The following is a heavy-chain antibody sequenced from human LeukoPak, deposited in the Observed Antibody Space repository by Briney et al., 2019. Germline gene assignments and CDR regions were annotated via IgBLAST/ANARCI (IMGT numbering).Heavy chain of an antibody. V-gene: IGHV1-46*01. J-gene: IGHJ6*02. CDR3: ARCKPYYDFWSGYYYYYYYGMDV. CDR2: INPSGGST. Sequence: ASVKVSCKASGYTFTSYGISWVRQAPGQGLEWMGIINPSGGSTSYAQKFQGRVTMTRDTSTSTVYMELSSLRSEDTAVYYCARCKPYYDFWSGYYYYYYYGMDVWGQGTTVTVSS. D-gene: IGHD3-3*01. CDR1: GYTFTSYG.